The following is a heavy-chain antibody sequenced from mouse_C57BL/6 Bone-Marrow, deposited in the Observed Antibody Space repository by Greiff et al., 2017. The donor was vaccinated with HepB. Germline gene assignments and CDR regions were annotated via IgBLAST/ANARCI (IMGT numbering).Heavy chain of an antibody. J-gene: IGHJ3*01. V-gene: IGHV1-50*01. CDR1: GYTFTSYW. CDR3: APGDYDGFAY. Sequence: QVHVKQPGAELVKPGASVKLSCKASGYTFTSYWMQWVNQRPGQGLEWIGEIDPSDSYTNYNQTFKGKATLTVDTSSSTAYMQLSSLTSEDSAVYYCAPGDYDGFAYWGQGTLVTVSA. CDR2: IDPSDSYT. D-gene: IGHD2-4*01.